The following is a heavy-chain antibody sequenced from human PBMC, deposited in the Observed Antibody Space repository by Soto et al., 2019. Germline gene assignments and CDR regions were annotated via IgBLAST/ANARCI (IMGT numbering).Heavy chain of an antibody. CDR3: ARQRRADY. V-gene: IGHV5-51*01. J-gene: IGHJ4*02. CDR1: GSNFTNYW. Sequence: GESLKISCKGSGSNFTNYWIGWVRQMPGKGLEWMGFIYPDDSDTRYSPSFQGQVTISADKSINTAYLQWSSLKASDTAMYYCARQRRADYWGQGTLVTVSS. CDR2: IYPDDSDT.